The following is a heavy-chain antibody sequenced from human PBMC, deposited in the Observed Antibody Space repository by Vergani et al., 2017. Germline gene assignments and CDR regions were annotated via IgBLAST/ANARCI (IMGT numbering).Heavy chain of an antibody. Sequence: QVQLVQSGAEVKKPGSSVKVSCKTPADTFSNFAISWVRQAPGQGLEWMGRIIPILGIANYAQKFQGRVTITADKSTSTAYMELSSLRSEDTAVYYCASGYYDSSATDAFDIWGQGTMVTVSS. J-gene: IGHJ3*02. CDR3: ASGYYDSSATDAFDI. V-gene: IGHV1-69*04. CDR1: ADTFSNFA. CDR2: IIPILGIA. D-gene: IGHD3-22*01.